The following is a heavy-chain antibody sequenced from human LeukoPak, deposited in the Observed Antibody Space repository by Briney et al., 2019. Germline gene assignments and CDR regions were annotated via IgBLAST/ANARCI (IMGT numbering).Heavy chain of an antibody. CDR3: AREGPRGHTYDLTFGY. CDR2: ISSSSSTI. D-gene: IGHD5-18*01. V-gene: IGHV3-48*01. CDR1: GFTFSSYT. Sequence: GGSLRLSCAASGFTFSSYTMNWVRQAPGKGLEWVSYISSSSSTIYYADSVKGRFTISRDNAENSLYLQMNSLRAEDTAVYYCAREGPRGHTYDLTFGYWGQGTLVTVSS. J-gene: IGHJ4*02.